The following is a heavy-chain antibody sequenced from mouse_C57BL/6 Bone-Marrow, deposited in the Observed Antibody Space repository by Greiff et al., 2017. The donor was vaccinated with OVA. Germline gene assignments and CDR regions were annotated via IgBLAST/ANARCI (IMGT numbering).Heavy chain of an antibody. CDR2: IDPSDSYT. Sequence: VQLQQPGAELVMPGASVKLSCKASGYTFTSYWMHWVKQRPGQGLEWIGEIDPSDSYTNYNQKFKGKSTLTVDKSSSTAYMQLSSLTSEDSAVYYCARVEGIYYYVSSPWFAYWGQGTLVTVSA. D-gene: IGHD1-1*01. CDR1: GYTFTSYW. CDR3: ARVEGIYYYVSSPWFAY. J-gene: IGHJ3*01. V-gene: IGHV1-69*01.